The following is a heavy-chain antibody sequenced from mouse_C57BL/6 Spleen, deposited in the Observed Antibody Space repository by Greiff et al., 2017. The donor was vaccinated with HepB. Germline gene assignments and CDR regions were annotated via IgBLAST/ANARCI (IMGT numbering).Heavy chain of an antibody. CDR1: GFNIKNTY. J-gene: IGHJ4*01. D-gene: IGHD2-12*01. V-gene: IGHV14-3*01. Sequence: EVQLQQSVAELVRPGASVKLSCTASGFNIKNTYMHWVKQRPEQGLEWIGRIDPANGNTKYAPKFQGKATITADTSSNTAYLQLSSLTSEDTAIYYCASPLRREGSGYAMDYWGQGTSVTVSS. CDR2: IDPANGNT. CDR3: ASPLRREGSGYAMDY.